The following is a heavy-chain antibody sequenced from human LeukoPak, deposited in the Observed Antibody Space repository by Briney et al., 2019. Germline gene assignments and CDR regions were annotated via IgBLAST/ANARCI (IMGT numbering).Heavy chain of an antibody. J-gene: IGHJ4*02. D-gene: IGHD3-10*01. V-gene: IGHV4-34*01. Sequence: SETLSLTCAVYGGSFSGYYWSWIRQPPGKGLEWIGEINHSGSTNYNPSLKSRVTISIDTSKNQFSLKLSSVTAADTAVYYCARGDYYGSGSPLDYWGQGTLVTVSS. CDR2: INHSGST. CDR1: GGSFSGYY. CDR3: ARGDYYGSGSPLDY.